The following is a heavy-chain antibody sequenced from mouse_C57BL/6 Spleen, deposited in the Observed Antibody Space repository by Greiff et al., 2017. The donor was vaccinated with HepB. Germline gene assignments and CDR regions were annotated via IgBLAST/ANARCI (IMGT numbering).Heavy chain of an antibody. CDR3: ARSTTVVATRNFDV. J-gene: IGHJ1*03. CDR2: ISSGSSTI. V-gene: IGHV5-17*01. Sequence: EVKVVESGGGLVKPGGSLKLSCAASGFTFSDYGMHWVRQAPEKGLEWVAYISSGSSTIYYADTVKGRFPISRDNAKNTLFLQMTSLRSEDTAMYYCARSTTVVATRNFDVWGTGTTVTVSS. D-gene: IGHD1-1*01. CDR1: GFTFSDYG.